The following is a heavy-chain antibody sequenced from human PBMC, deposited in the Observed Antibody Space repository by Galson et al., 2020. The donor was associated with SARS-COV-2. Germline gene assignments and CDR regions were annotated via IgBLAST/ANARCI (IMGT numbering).Heavy chain of an antibody. Sequence: SQTLSLTCAISGDSVSTNSAAWNWIRQSPSRGLEWLGMTYYRSKWYSDYAISVKSRITISADSSKNQFSLQLSSVTPEDTAVYYCVRWYSSSNRFDYWGQGTLVTVSS. CDR2: TYYRSKWYS. V-gene: IGHV6-1*01. CDR3: VRWYSSSNRFDY. D-gene: IGHD6-19*01. CDR1: GDSVSTNSAA. J-gene: IGHJ4*02.